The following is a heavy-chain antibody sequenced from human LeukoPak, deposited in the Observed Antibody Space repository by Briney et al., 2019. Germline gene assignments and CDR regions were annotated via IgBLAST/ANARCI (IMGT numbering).Heavy chain of an antibody. CDR3: AREVPGTTSYYYYGMDV. CDR1: GYTFTSYH. J-gene: IGHJ6*02. CDR2: IIPIFGTA. D-gene: IGHD4-17*01. V-gene: IGHV1-69*13. Sequence: SVKVSCKASGYTFTSYHMHWVRQATGQGLEWMGGIIPIFGTANYAQKFQGRVTITADESTSTAYMELSSLRSEDTAVYYCAREVPGTTSYYYYGMDVWGQGTTVTVSS.